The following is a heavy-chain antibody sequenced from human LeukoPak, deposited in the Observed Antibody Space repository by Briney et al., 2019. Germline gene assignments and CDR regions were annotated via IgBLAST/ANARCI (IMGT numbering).Heavy chain of an antibody. Sequence: PGRSLRLSCAASGLSFSGYGMHWVRQAPGKGLEWAAVISYDESDKYYADSVKGRFTISRDNSKSTLYLQMNSLRVDDTAVYYCAKGAGWQQLVGWFDPWGQGTLVTVSS. CDR2: ISYDESDK. J-gene: IGHJ5*02. V-gene: IGHV3-30*18. D-gene: IGHD6-13*01. CDR1: GLSFSGYG. CDR3: AKGAGWQQLVGWFDP.